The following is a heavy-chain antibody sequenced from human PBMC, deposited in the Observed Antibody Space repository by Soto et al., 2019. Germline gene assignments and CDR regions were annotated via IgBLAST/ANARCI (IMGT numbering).Heavy chain of an antibody. Sequence: KQSQTLSLTCAISGDSVSGKTIAWNWIRQSPSRGLEWLGRTYYRSQWYSDYAVSVRSRISISPDTSKNQFSLQLSSVTPEDTAIYYCARDRLPGIDYWGQGTLVTVSS. V-gene: IGHV6-1*01. CDR3: ARDRLPGIDY. J-gene: IGHJ4*02. CDR2: TYYRSQWYS. CDR1: GDSVSGKTIA.